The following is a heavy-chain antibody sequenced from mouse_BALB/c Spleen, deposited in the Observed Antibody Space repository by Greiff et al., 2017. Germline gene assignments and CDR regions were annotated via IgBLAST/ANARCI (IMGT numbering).Heavy chain of an antibody. D-gene: IGHD1-1*01. CDR2: ISSGGSYT. CDR1: GFTFSSYA. CDR3: ARRGGSSPSYAMDY. J-gene: IGHJ4*01. V-gene: IGHV5-9-4*01. Sequence: VQLKESGGGLVKPGGSLKLSCAASGFTFSSYAMSWVRQSPEKRLEWVAEISSGGSYTYYPDTVTGRFTISRDNAKNTLYLEMSSLRSEDTAMYYCARRGGSSPSYAMDYWGQGTSVTVSS.